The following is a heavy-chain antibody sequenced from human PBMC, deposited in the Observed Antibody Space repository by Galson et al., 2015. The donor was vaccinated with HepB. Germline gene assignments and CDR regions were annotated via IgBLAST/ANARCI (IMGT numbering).Heavy chain of an antibody. CDR3: ARVGGEAEIDY. CDR1: GFTFSSYS. V-gene: IGHV3-21*01. J-gene: IGHJ4*02. Sequence: LRLSCAASGFTFSSYSMNWVRQAPGKGLEWVSSISSSSSYIYYADSVKGRFTISRDNAKNSLYLQMNSLRAEDTAVYYCARVGGEAEIDYWGQGTLVTVSS. D-gene: IGHD2-15*01. CDR2: ISSSSSYI.